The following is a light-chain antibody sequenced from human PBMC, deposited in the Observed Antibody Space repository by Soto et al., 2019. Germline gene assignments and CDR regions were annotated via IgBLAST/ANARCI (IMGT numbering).Light chain of an antibody. Sequence: EIVLTQSPGTLSLSPGERATLSCRASQSVSRDYLAWYQQKPGQAPRFLIYGASSRATGILDRFSGSGSGTDFTLTISRLEPEDFAVYYCQQYGSSPLTFGQGTKVEIK. CDR1: QSVSRDY. J-gene: IGKJ1*01. CDR3: QQYGSSPLT. V-gene: IGKV3-20*01. CDR2: GAS.